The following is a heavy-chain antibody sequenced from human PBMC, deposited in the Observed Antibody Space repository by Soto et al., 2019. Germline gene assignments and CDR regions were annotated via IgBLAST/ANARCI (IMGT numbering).Heavy chain of an antibody. D-gene: IGHD1-26*01. Sequence: SETLSLTCTVSGGSISSSSYYWGWIRQPPGKGLEWIGSIYYSGSTYYNPSLKSRVTISVDTSKNQFSLKLSSVTAADTAVYYCARRWGAAVDYWGQGTLVTV. CDR1: GGSISSSSYY. V-gene: IGHV4-39*01. CDR3: ARRWGAAVDY. J-gene: IGHJ4*02. CDR2: IYYSGST.